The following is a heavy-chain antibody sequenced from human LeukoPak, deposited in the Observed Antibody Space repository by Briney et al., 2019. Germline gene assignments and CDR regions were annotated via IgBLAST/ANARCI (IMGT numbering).Heavy chain of an antibody. D-gene: IGHD3-22*01. CDR3: AREWGLESSGYYYAY. J-gene: IGHJ4*02. CDR2: ITPIFGTA. V-gene: IGHV1-69*13. CDR1: GGTFSRFT. Sequence: SVTVSCKASGGTFSRFTISWVRQAPGQGFEWMGGITPIFGTANFAQKFQGRVSITADESTSTAFMEPSSLRSEDTAVYYCAREWGLESSGYYYAYWGQGTLVTVSS.